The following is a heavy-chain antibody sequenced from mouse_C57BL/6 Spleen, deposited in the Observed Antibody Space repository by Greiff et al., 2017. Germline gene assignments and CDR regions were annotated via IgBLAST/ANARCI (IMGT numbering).Heavy chain of an antibody. Sequence: EVKLEESGPGLVKPSQSLSLTCSVTGYSITSGYYWNWIRQFPGNKLEWMGYISYDGSNNYNPSLKNRISITRDTSKNQFFLKLNSVTTEDTATYYCARDRDYYVAYWGQGTLVTVSA. CDR1: GYSITSGYY. CDR2: ISYDGSN. V-gene: IGHV3-6*01. J-gene: IGHJ3*01. CDR3: ARDRDYYVAY. D-gene: IGHD1-1*01.